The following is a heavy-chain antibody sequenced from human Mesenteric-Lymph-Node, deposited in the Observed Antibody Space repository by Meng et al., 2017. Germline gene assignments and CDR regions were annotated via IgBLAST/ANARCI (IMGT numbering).Heavy chain of an antibody. CDR1: GYTFTSYW. J-gene: IGHJ4*02. CDR3: ARRSVFGELCDY. V-gene: IGHV5-51*01. CDR2: IYPGDSDT. D-gene: IGHD3-10*02. Sequence: GGSLRLSCKGSGYTFTSYWIGWVRQMPGKGLEWMGIIYPGDSDTRYSPSFQGQVTISADQSISTAYLQWSSLKASDTAMYYCARRSVFGELCDYWGQGTLVTVSS.